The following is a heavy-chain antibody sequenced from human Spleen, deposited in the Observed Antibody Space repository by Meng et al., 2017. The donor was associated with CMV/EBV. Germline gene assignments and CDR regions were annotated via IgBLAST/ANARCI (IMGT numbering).Heavy chain of an antibody. D-gene: IGHD2-15*01. CDR3: ARLRCTNSCSHGGEMGV. V-gene: IGHV4-31*02. CDR1: VSSTGYF. CDR2: VYSSGAA. J-gene: IGHJ6*02. Sequence: VSSTGYFWTWIRQHPGKGLEWIGYVYSSGAAYYSPSLQSRVSMSIYKSRNQFSLNLNSVTAADTAVYYCARLRCTNSCSHGGEMGVWGQGTTVTVSS.